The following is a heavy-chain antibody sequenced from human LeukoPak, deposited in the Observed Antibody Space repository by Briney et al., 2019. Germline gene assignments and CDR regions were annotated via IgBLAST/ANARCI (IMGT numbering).Heavy chain of an antibody. CDR3: AKDHQFRGYYGSGSENGVDY. D-gene: IGHD3-10*01. CDR2: IRYDGSNK. Sequence: PGGSLRLSCAVSGVTFSSYWMHWVRQAPGKGLEWVAFIRYDGSNKYYADSVKGRFTISRDNSKNTLYLQMNSLRAEDTAVYYCAKDHQFRGYYGSGSENGVDYWGQGTLVTVSS. V-gene: IGHV3-30*02. CDR1: GVTFSSYW. J-gene: IGHJ4*02.